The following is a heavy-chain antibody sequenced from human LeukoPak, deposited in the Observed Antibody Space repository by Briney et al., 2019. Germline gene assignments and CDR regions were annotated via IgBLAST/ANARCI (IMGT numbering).Heavy chain of an antibody. V-gene: IGHV3-7*01. Sequence: GGSLRLSCAASGFMFSRHWMGWARQAPGKGLEWVATIKKDGGQYYVDSVKGRFIISRDNAKNSLDLQMNNLRAEDTAVYSCARGPDYGDRLDYFDYWGQGTLVTISS. J-gene: IGHJ4*02. D-gene: IGHD4-17*01. CDR1: GFMFSRHW. CDR3: ARGPDYGDRLDYFDY. CDR2: IKKDGGQ.